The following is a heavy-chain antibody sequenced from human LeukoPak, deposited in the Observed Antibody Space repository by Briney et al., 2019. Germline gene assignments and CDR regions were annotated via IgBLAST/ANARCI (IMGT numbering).Heavy chain of an antibody. D-gene: IGHD3-16*01. V-gene: IGHV4-59*08. J-gene: IGHJ4*02. CDR3: ARHPDSVAGFDF. Sequence: PSETLSLTCAVSGASISGSYWSWVRQPPGKGLEWVGYMYYSGITNSSPSLKSRLTISLDTSKNQFSLRLRSVTAADTAVYYCARHPDSVAGFDFWGQGALVSVSS. CDR1: GASISGSY. CDR2: MYYSGIT.